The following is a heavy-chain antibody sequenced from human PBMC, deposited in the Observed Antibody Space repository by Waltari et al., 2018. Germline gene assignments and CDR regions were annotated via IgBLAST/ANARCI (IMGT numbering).Heavy chain of an antibody. CDR3: ARDPSKFDWLVDY. D-gene: IGHD3-9*01. CDR1: GFNFSSYA. CDR2: ISYDGSNK. J-gene: IGHJ4*02. Sequence: QVQLVESGGGVVQPGRSLRLSCAASGFNFSSYAMHWFRQAPGNGLEWVAVISYDGSNKYYADSVKGRFTISRDNSKNTLYLQMNSLRAEDTAVYYCARDPSKFDWLVDYWGQGTLVTVSS. V-gene: IGHV3-30*01.